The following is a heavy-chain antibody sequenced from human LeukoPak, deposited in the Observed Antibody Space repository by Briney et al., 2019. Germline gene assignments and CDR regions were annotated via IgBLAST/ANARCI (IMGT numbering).Heavy chain of an antibody. CDR2: IYYSGST. J-gene: IGHJ2*01. V-gene: IGHV4-59*08. Sequence: PSETLSLTCTVSGGSISSYYWSWIRQPPGKGLEWIGYIYYSGSTNYNPSLKSRVTISVDTSKNQFSLKLSSVTAAATAVYYCARRITMIVPGDWYFDLWGRGTLVTVSS. D-gene: IGHD3-22*01. CDR3: ARRITMIVPGDWYFDL. CDR1: GGSISSYY.